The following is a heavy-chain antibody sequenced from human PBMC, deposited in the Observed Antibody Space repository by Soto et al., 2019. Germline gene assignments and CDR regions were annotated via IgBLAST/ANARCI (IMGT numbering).Heavy chain of an antibody. J-gene: IGHJ4*02. CDR3: ARGRYGDY. CDR2: ISAHNGNT. CDR1: GYAFTTYG. Sequence: QVHLVQSGAEVKKPGASVKVSCKGSGYAFTTYGITWVRQAPGQGLEWMGWISAHNGNTNYAQKLQGRATVTRDTSTSTAYMELRSLRSDDTAVHYCARGRYGDYWGQGALVTVSS. D-gene: IGHD1-1*01. V-gene: IGHV1-18*01.